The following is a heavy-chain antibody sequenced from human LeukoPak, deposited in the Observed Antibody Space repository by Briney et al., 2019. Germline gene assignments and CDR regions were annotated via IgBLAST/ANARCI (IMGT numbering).Heavy chain of an antibody. CDR3: AREGSGRYCSSTSCFSVTYGMDV. V-gene: IGHV3-53*01. Sequence: GGSLRLSCAASGFTVSSNYMSWVRQAPGKGLEWVSVIYSGGSTYYADSVKGRFTISRDNSKNTLYLQMNSLRAEDTAVCYCAREGSGRYCSSTSCFSVTYGMDVWGQGTTVTVSS. J-gene: IGHJ6*02. D-gene: IGHD2-2*01. CDR2: IYSGGST. CDR1: GFTVSSNY.